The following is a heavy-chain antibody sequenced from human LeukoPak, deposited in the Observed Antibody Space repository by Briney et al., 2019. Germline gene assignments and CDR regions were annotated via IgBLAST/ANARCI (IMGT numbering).Heavy chain of an antibody. V-gene: IGHV4-34*01. Sequence: SETLSLTCAVYSGSFSGYYWSWIRQPPGKGLEWIGKINHSGSTNYNPSLKSRVTISVDTSKNQFSLKLSSVTAADTAVYYCARGPTLYCSSTSCYTGTGTDYWGQGTLVTVSS. J-gene: IGHJ4*02. CDR2: INHSGST. CDR1: SGSFSGYY. D-gene: IGHD2-2*02. CDR3: ARGPTLYCSSTSCYTGTGTDY.